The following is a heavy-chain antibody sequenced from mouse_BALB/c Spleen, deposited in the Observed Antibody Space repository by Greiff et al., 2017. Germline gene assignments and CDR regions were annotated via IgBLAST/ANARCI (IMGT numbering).Heavy chain of an antibody. V-gene: IGHV14-3*02. J-gene: IGHJ4*01. D-gene: IGHD2-4*01. CDR2: IDPANGNT. Sequence: EVKLVESGAELVKPGASVKLSCTASGFNIKDTYMHWVKQRPEQGLEWIGRIDPANGNTKYDPKFQGKATITADTSSNTAYLQLSSLTSEDTAVYYCAIYDYGAMDYWGQGTSVTVSS. CDR3: AIYDYGAMDY. CDR1: GFNIKDTY.